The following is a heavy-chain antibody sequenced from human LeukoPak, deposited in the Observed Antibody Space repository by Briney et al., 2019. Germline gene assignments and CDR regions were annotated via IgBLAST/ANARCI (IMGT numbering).Heavy chain of an antibody. D-gene: IGHD3-3*01. Sequence: PSETLSLTCAVYGGSFSGYYWSWIRQPPGKGLEWIGEINHSGSTNYNPSLKSRVTISVDTSKNQFPLKLSSVTAADTAVYYCARDYDLDMTYYFDYWGQGTLVTVSS. CDR3: ARDYDLDMTYYFDY. CDR2: INHSGST. CDR1: GGSFSGYY. J-gene: IGHJ4*02. V-gene: IGHV4-34*01.